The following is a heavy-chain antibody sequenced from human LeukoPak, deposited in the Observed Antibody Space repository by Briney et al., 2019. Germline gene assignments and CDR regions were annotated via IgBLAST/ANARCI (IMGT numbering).Heavy chain of an antibody. CDR3: ARGLGVRSADDAFDI. Sequence: SETLSLTCTVSGGSISSGGYYWSWIRQHPGKGLEWIGYIYYSGSTYYNPSLKSRVTISVDTSKNQFSLKLSSVTAADTAVYYCARGLGVRSADDAFDIWGQGTMVTVSS. J-gene: IGHJ3*02. D-gene: IGHD3-10*02. CDR1: GGSISSGGYY. V-gene: IGHV4-31*03. CDR2: IYYSGST.